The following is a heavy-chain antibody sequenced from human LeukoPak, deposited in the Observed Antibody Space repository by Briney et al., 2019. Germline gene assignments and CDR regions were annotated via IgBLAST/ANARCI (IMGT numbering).Heavy chain of an antibody. CDR3: ARAKFRDSSGWYEWFDP. V-gene: IGHV3-21*01. CDR1: GFTFSSYS. D-gene: IGHD6-19*01. CDR2: ISSSSSYI. J-gene: IGHJ5*02. Sequence: GGSLKLSCAASGFTFSSYSVNWVRQAPGKGLEGVPSISSSSSYIYYADSVKGRFTISRDNAKNSLYLQMNSLRAEDTAVYYCARAKFRDSSGWYEWFDPWGQGTLVTVSS.